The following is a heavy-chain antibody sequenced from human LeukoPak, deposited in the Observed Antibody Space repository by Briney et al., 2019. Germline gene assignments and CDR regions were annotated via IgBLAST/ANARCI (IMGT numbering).Heavy chain of an antibody. CDR2: ISAYNGNT. V-gene: IGHV1-18*01. Sequence: ASVKVSCKASGYTFTSYGISWVRQAPGQGLEWMGWISAYNGNTNYAQKLQGRVTITTDTSTSTAYMELRSLRSDDTAVYYCARSGWEYYDSGGKKFDYWGQGTLVTVSS. CDR1: GYTFTSYG. CDR3: ARSGWEYYDSGGKKFDY. J-gene: IGHJ4*02. D-gene: IGHD3-22*01.